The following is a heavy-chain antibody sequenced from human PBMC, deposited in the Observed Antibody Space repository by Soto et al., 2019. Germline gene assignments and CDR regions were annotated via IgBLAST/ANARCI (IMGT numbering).Heavy chain of an antibody. CDR3: ARLAIFGVVRSWFDP. Sequence: PGEPLKISCKGSGYSFTSYWIGWVRQMPGKGLEWMGIIYPGDSDTRYSPSFQGQVTISADKSITTAYLQWSSLKASDTAMYYCARLAIFGVVRSWFDPSGQGTLVTVSS. J-gene: IGHJ5*02. D-gene: IGHD3-3*01. CDR2: IYPGDSDT. CDR1: GYSFTSYW. V-gene: IGHV5-51*01.